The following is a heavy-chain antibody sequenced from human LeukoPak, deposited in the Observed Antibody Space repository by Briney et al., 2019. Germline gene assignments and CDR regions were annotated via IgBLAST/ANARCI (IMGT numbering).Heavy chain of an antibody. D-gene: IGHD6-19*01. CDR2: IYIGVGT. J-gene: IGHJ4*02. Sequence: GSLRLSCAPSGFTVSSNYMSCVCRAPRRGLWWVSVIYIGVGTYYANPVKGRFTISRDNSKNTLYPKMNSLRAEDTAVYYCARDGVAGLVAFDYWGQGTLVTVSS. V-gene: IGHV3-53*01. CDR3: ARDGVAGLVAFDY. CDR1: GFTVSSNY.